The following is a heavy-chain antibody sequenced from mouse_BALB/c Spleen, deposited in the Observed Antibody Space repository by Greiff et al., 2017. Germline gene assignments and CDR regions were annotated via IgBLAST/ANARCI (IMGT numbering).Heavy chain of an antibody. J-gene: IGHJ2*01. CDR2: IDPENGDT. V-gene: IGHV14-4*02. D-gene: IGHD2-14*01. Sequence: VKLSCTASGFNIKDYYMHWVKQRPEQGLEWIGWIDPENGDTEYAPKFQGKATMTADTSSNTAYLQLSSLTSEDTAVDYCNGYYRHFDYWGQGTTLTVSS. CDR1: GFNIKDYY. CDR3: NGYYRHFDY.